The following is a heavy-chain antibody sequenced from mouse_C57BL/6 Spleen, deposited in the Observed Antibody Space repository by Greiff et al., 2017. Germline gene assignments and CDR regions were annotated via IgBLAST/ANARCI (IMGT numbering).Heavy chain of an antibody. CDR1: GFSLTSYA. D-gene: IGHD1-1*01. V-gene: IGHV2-9-1*01. Sequence: VQLQQSGPGLVAPSQSLSITCTVSGFSLTSYAISWVRQPPGKGLEWLGVIWTGGGTNYNSALKSRLSISKDNSKSQVFLKMNSLQTDDTARYYCARKFITTVVEGSYAMDYWGQGASVTVSS. J-gene: IGHJ4*01. CDR2: IWTGGGT. CDR3: ARKFITTVVEGSYAMDY.